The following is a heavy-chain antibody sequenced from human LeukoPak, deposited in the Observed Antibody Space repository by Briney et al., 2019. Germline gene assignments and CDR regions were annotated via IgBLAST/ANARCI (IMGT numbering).Heavy chain of an antibody. D-gene: IGHD6-19*01. CDR1: GGTFSSYA. Sequence: GASVKVSCKASGGTFSSYAISWVRQAPGQGLEWMGWINPNSGGTNYAQKFQGRVTMTRDTSISTAYMELSRLRSDDTAVYYCVRDRGIAVGGNAFDIWGQGTMVTVSS. CDR2: INPNSGGT. V-gene: IGHV1-2*02. J-gene: IGHJ3*02. CDR3: VRDRGIAVGGNAFDI.